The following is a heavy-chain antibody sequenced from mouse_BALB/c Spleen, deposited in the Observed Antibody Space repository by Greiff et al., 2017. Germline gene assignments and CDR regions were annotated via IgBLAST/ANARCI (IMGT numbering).Heavy chain of an antibody. J-gene: IGHJ4*01. Sequence: EVQRVESGGGLVQPGGSLRLSCATSGFTFSDFYMEWVRQPPGKRLEWIAASRNKANDYTTEYSASVKGRFIVSRDTSQSILYLQMNALRAEDTAIYYCARGPWWGAMDYWGQGTSVTVSS. CDR2: SRNKANDYTT. D-gene: IGHD1-1*02. CDR1: GFTFSDFY. V-gene: IGHV7-1*02. CDR3: ARGPWWGAMDY.